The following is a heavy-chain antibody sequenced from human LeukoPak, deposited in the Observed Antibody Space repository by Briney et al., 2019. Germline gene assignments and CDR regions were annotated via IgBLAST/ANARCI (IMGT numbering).Heavy chain of an antibody. Sequence: PGGSLRLSCAASGFTFSDYYMSWIRQPPGKGLEWIGEINHSGSTNYNPSLKSRVTISVDTSKNQFSPKLSSVTAADTAVYYCARGGVPAALNWFDPWGQGTLVTVSS. D-gene: IGHD2-2*01. J-gene: IGHJ5*02. V-gene: IGHV4-34*01. CDR2: INHSGST. CDR1: GFTFSDYY. CDR3: ARGGVPAALNWFDP.